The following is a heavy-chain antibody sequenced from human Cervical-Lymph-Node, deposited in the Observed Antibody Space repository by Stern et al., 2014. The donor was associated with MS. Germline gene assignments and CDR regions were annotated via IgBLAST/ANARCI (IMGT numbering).Heavy chain of an antibody. CDR2: IIPLFGTA. V-gene: IGHV1-69*01. Sequence: VQLVESGAEVKKPGSSVKVSCKASGGTFSSYAISWVRQAPGQGLEWMGGIIPLFGTANSAQKFQGRVTITADESTSTAYMELSSLRSEDTAVYYCARDPLSARTTYYYYGMDVWGQGTTVTVSS. D-gene: IGHD6-6*01. CDR1: GGTFSSYA. CDR3: ARDPLSARTTYYYYGMDV. J-gene: IGHJ6*02.